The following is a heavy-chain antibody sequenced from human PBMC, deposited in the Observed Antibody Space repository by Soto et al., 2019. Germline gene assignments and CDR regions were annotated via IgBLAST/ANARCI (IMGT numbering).Heavy chain of an antibody. CDR1: GFTFSSYG. J-gene: IGHJ4*02. CDR2: ISYDGSNK. CDR3: AKGEGDSGGWYYFDY. V-gene: IGHV3-30*18. Sequence: PGGSLRLSCAASGFTFSSYGMHWVRQAPGKGLEWVAVISYDGSNKYYADSVKGRFTISRDNSKNTLYLQMNGLRAEDTAVYYCAKGEGDSGGWYYFDYWGQGTLVTVSS. D-gene: IGHD6-19*01.